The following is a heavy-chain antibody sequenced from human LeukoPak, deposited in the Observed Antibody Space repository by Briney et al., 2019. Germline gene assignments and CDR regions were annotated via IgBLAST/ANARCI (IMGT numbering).Heavy chain of an antibody. CDR3: ARGAYGGNWFDP. Sequence: PGGSLRLSCAASGFTFSSYWMHWVRQAPGKGLVWVSRINSDGSSTSYADSVKGRFTISRGNAKNTLYLQMNSLRAEDTAVYYCARGAYGGNWFDPWGQGTLVTVSS. J-gene: IGHJ5*02. CDR1: GFTFSSYW. V-gene: IGHV3-74*01. D-gene: IGHD4-23*01. CDR2: INSDGSST.